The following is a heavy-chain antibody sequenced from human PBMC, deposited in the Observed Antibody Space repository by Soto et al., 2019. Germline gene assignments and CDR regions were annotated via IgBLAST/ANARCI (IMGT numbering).Heavy chain of an antibody. CDR2: INHSGST. Sequence: SETLSLTCAVYGGSFSGYYWSWIRQPPGKGLEWIGEINHSGSTNYNPSLKSRVTISVDTSKNQFSLKLSSVTAADTAVYYCARGGVLWFGELIYGMDVWGKGTTVT. D-gene: IGHD3-10*01. J-gene: IGHJ6*04. CDR1: GGSFSGYY. CDR3: ARGGVLWFGELIYGMDV. V-gene: IGHV4-34*01.